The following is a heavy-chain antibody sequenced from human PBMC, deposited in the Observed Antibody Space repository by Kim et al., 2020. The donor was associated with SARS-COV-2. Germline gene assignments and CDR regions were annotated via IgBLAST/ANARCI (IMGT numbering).Heavy chain of an antibody. CDR3: AREWTYDYVWGSYRHIDY. Sequence: SQTLSLTCAISGDSVSSNSAAWNWIRQSPSRGLEWLGRTYYRSKWYNDYAVSVKSRITINPDTSKNQFSLQLNSVTPEDTAVYYCAREWTYDYVWGSYRHIDYWGQGTLVTVSS. CDR1: GDSVSSNSAA. J-gene: IGHJ4*02. V-gene: IGHV6-1*01. D-gene: IGHD3-16*02. CDR2: TYYRSKWYN.